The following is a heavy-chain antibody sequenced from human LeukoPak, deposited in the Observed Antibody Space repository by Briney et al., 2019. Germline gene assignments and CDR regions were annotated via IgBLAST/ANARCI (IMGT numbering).Heavy chain of an antibody. CDR1: GFTFSSYA. D-gene: IGHD3-22*01. V-gene: IGHV3-30*04. CDR3: AIGGSGYGRFDY. J-gene: IGHJ4*02. Sequence: GSLRLSCAASGFTFSSYAMHWVRQAPGKGLEWVAVISYDGSNKYYADSVKGRFTISRDNSKNTLYLQMNSLRAEDTAVYYCAIGGSGYGRFDYWGQGTLVTVSS. CDR2: ISYDGSNK.